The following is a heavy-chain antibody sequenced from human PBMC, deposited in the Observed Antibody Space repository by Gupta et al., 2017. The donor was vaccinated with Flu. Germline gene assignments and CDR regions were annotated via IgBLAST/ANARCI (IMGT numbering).Heavy chain of an antibody. CDR2: ISSNGGST. D-gene: IGHD3-3*01. CDR3: ARSGLRFLEWLQPYFDY. V-gene: IGHV3-64*01. Sequence: EVQLVESGGGLVQPGGSLRLSCAASGFTFSSYAMHWVRQAPGKGLEYVSAISSNGGSTDYANSVKGRFTISRDNSKNTLYLQMGSLRAEDMAVYYCARSGLRFLEWLQPYFDYWGQGTLVTVSS. CDR1: GFTFSSYA. J-gene: IGHJ4*02.